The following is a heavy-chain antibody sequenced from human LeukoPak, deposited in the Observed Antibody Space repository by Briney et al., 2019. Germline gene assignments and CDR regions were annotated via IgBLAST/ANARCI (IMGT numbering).Heavy chain of an antibody. Sequence: QPGGSLRLSCAASGFTFSSYGMHWVRQAPGKGLEWVAVISYDGSNKYYADSVKGRFTISRDNSKNTLYLQMNSLRAEDTAVYYCAGFYSSSDVDAFDIWGQGTMVTVSS. CDR1: GFTFSSYG. CDR3: AGFYSSSDVDAFDI. V-gene: IGHV3-30*03. CDR2: ISYDGSNK. J-gene: IGHJ3*02. D-gene: IGHD6-13*01.